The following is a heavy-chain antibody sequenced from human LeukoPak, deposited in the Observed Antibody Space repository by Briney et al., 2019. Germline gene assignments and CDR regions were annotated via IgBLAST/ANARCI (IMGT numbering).Heavy chain of an antibody. V-gene: IGHV1-69*01. CDR2: IIPIFATA. CDR1: GGTFSSYA. D-gene: IGHD3-22*01. Sequence: SVKVSCKASGGTFSSYAISWVRQAPGQGLEWMGGIIPIFATANYAQKFQGRVTITADESTSSAYMELSSLRSEDTAVYYCARGPITTRSHFDYWGQGTLVTVSS. J-gene: IGHJ4*02. CDR3: ARGPITTRSHFDY.